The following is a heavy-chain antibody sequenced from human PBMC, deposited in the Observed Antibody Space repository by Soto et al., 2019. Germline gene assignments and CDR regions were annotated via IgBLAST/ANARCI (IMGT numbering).Heavy chain of an antibody. Sequence: ASVKISCKASGYTFTKYDISWVRQAPGQGLEWLGLISPNSGRPSSAQKFEGRVTMTVDTSTTTAYLERRSLRADDTAVYYCVRQYYDFWSDYPDFDYWGQGTLVTVSS. CDR1: GYTFTKYD. D-gene: IGHD3-3*01. V-gene: IGHV1-18*04. CDR2: ISPNSGRP. CDR3: VRQYYDFWSDYPDFDY. J-gene: IGHJ4*02.